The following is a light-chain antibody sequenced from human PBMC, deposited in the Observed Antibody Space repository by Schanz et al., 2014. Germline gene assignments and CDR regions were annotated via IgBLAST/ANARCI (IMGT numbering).Light chain of an antibody. CDR3: QQYGSSLTWT. CDR1: QSVSSSY. Sequence: EIVLTQSPGTLSLSPGERATLSCRASQSVSSSYLAWYQQKPGQAPRLLIYGASTRATGIPARFSGSGSGTEFTLTISRLEPEDFAVYYCQQYGSSLTWTFGQGTRVEIK. CDR2: GAS. J-gene: IGKJ1*01. V-gene: IGKV3-20*01.